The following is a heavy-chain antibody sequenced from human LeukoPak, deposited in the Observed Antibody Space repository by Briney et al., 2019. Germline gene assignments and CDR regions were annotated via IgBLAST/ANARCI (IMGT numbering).Heavy chain of an antibody. CDR1: GGSISSYY. CDR3: ARGRNYHDSSGYYYVTHFDY. Sequence: PSETLSLTCTVSGGSISSYYWSWIRQPPGKGLEWIGYIYYSGSTNYNPSLKSRVTISVDTSKNQFSLKLSSVTAADTAVYYCARGRNYHDSSGYYYVTHFDYWGQGTLVTVSS. CDR2: IYYSGST. V-gene: IGHV4-59*01. D-gene: IGHD3-22*01. J-gene: IGHJ4*02.